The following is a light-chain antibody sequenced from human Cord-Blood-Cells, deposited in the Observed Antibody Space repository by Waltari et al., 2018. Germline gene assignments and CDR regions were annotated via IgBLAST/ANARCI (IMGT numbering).Light chain of an antibody. J-gene: IGLJ3*02. CDR1: SSDDGGSNY. CDR2: EVS. CDR3: SSYAGGNNWV. Sequence: QSALTQPPSASGSPGQSVTISCAGTSSDDGGSNYVSLYQQHPGKAPKLMIYEVSKRPSGVPERFSGSKSGNTASLTVSGLQAEDEADYYCSSYAGGNNWVFGGGTKLTVL. V-gene: IGLV2-8*01.